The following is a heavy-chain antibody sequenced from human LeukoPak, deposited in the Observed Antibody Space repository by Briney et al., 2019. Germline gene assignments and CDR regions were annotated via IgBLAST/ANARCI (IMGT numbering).Heavy chain of an antibody. V-gene: IGHV4-34*01. J-gene: IGHJ4*02. Sequence: PSETLSLTCAVYGGSFSGYYWSWIRQPPGKGLEWIGEINHSGSTNYNPSLKSRVTISVDTSKNQFSLKLSSVTAADTAVYYCARVRSSPLDYFDYWGQGTLVTVS. CDR1: GGSFSGYY. D-gene: IGHD6-13*01. CDR2: INHSGST. CDR3: ARVRSSPLDYFDY.